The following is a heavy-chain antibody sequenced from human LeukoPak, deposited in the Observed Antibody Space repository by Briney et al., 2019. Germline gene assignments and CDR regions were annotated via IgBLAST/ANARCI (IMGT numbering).Heavy chain of an antibody. Sequence: SQTLSLTFAISGDSVSINSVAWNWVRQSPTRGLEWVGRTYYRSKWNNEYAESVRSRITINPDTSKNQFSLQLDSVTPEDTAVYYCARERYYFDYWGQGTLVTVSS. CDR3: ARERYYFDY. V-gene: IGHV6-1*01. CDR2: TYYRSKWNN. CDR1: GDSVSINSVA. J-gene: IGHJ4*02.